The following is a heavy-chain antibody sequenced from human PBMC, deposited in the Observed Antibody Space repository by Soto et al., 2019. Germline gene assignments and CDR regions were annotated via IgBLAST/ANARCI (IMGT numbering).Heavy chain of an antibody. CDR3: ARGTATYCGGDCYYY. V-gene: IGHV3-33*01. J-gene: IGHJ4*02. CDR1: GFTFSSYG. Sequence: GGSLRLSCAASGFTFSSYGMHWVRQAPGKGLEWVAVIWYDGSNKYYADSVKGRFTISRDNSKNTLYLQMNSLRAEDTAVYYCARGTATYCGGDCYYYWGQGTLVTVSS. D-gene: IGHD2-21*02. CDR2: IWYDGSNK.